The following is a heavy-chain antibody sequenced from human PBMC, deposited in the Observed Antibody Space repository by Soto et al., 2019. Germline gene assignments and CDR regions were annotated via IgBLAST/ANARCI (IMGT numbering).Heavy chain of an antibody. CDR1: LSSYA. V-gene: IGHV3-30-3*01. D-gene: IGHD6-13*01. CDR2: ISYDGSNK. J-gene: IGHJ6*02. Sequence: PGGSLRLSCAVSLSSYAMHWVRQAPGKGLEWVAVISYDGSNKYYADSVKGRFTISRDNSKNTLYLQMNSLRAEDTAVYYCVRERVAAAGTIHYYYYGLDVWGQGTTVTVSS. CDR3: VRERVAAAGTIHYYYYGLDV.